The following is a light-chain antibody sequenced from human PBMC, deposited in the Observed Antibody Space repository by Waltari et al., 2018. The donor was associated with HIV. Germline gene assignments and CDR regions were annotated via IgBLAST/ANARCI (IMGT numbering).Light chain of an antibody. CDR1: KLGDKY. CDR3: QAWDSSTAV. V-gene: IGLV3-1*01. Sequence: SYELTPPPSVSVSSGQRASITCTVAKLGDKYGCWYQQKPGQSPVLVIYQDSKRPSGIPERFSGSNSGNTATLTISGTQAMDEADYYCQAWDSSTAVFGGGTKLTVL. J-gene: IGLJ2*01. CDR2: QDS.